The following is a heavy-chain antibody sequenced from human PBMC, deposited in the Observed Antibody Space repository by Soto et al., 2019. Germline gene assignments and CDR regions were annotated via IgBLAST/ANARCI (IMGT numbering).Heavy chain of an antibody. J-gene: IGHJ3*02. CDR2: ISYDGSNK. V-gene: IGHV3-30-3*01. CDR1: GFTFSSYA. D-gene: IGHD6-19*01. CDR3: ARVGGSSGWYEDAFDI. Sequence: GGSLRLSCAASGFTFSSYAMHWVRQAPGKGLEWAAVISYDGSNKYYADSVKGRFTISRDNSKNTLYLQMNSLRAEDTAVYYCARVGGSSGWYEDAFDIWGQGTMVTVSS.